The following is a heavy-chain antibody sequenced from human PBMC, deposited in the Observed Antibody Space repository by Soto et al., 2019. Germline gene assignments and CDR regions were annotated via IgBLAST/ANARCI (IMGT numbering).Heavy chain of an antibody. CDR2: IIPIFGTA. CDR3: ARGPHYYDSSPFDY. D-gene: IGHD3-22*01. J-gene: IGHJ4*02. V-gene: IGHV1-69*13. Sequence: SVKVSCKASGGTFSSYAISWVRQAPGQGLEWMGGIIPIFGTANYAQKFQGRVTITADESTSTAYMELSSLRSEDTAVYYCARGPHYYDSSPFDYWGQGTLVTVSS. CDR1: GGTFSSYA.